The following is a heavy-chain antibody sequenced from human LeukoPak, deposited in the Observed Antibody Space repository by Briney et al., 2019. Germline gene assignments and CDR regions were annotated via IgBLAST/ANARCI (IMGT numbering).Heavy chain of an antibody. J-gene: IGHJ6*03. Sequence: GGSLRLSCAASGFTFSSYVFTWVRQAPGKGLEWVSTISPSGSSTYYADSVKGRFTISRDNSKNTLYLQMNSLRVEDTAVYYCAKTTRGYCSSTSCYAWYYYYYMDVWGKGTTVTVSS. CDR1: GFTFSSYV. CDR2: ISPSGSST. V-gene: IGHV3-23*01. CDR3: AKTTRGYCSSTSCYAWYYYYYMDV. D-gene: IGHD2-2*01.